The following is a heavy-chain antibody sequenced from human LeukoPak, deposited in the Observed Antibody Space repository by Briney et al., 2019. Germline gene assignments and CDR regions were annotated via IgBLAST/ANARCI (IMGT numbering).Heavy chain of an antibody. CDR1: GYTFTSYD. V-gene: IGHV1-8*01. CDR2: MNPNSGNT. Sequence: ASVKVSCKASGYTFTSYDINWVRQATGQGLEWMGWMNPNSGNTGYAQKFQGRVTMTRNTSISTAYMELSSLRSEDTAVYYCARAPVGKGSNYDFWSGRTERYYYYYYMDVWGKGTTVTVSS. CDR3: ARAPVGKGSNYDFWSGRTERYYYYYYMDV. D-gene: IGHD3-3*01. J-gene: IGHJ6*03.